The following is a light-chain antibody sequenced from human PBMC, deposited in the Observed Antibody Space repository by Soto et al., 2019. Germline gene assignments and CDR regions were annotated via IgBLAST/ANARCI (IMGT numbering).Light chain of an antibody. CDR1: SSDVGGYNY. CDR3: SSYAGSNNLV. Sequence: QSVLTQPPSASGSPGQSVTISCTGTSSDVGGYNYVSWYQQHPGKAPKLMIYEVSKRPSGVPDRFSGSKSGNTASLTVSGLQAEDEADDYFSSYAGSNNLVFGGGTKLTV. CDR2: EVS. V-gene: IGLV2-8*01. J-gene: IGLJ2*01.